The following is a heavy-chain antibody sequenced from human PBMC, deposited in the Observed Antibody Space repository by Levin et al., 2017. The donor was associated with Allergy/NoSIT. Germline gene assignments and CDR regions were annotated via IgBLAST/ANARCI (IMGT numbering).Heavy chain of an antibody. CDR2: INPNSGGT. CDR1: GYTFTGYY. J-gene: IGHJ2*01. V-gene: IGHV1-2*06. CDR3: ARTEIAVAGEQKYFDL. D-gene: IGHD6-19*01. Sequence: GGSLRLSCKASGYTFTGYYMHWVRQAPGQGLEWMGRINPNSGGTNYAQKFQGRVTMTRDTSISTAYMELSRLRSDDTAVYYCARTEIAVAGEQKYFDLWGRGTLVTVSS.